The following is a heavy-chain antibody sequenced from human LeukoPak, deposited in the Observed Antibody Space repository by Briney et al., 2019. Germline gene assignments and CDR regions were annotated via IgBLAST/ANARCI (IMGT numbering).Heavy chain of an antibody. D-gene: IGHD4-17*01. CDR3: ARAPAVYYGDHEWDYYYYYMDV. V-gene: IGHV3-7*04. J-gene: IGHJ6*03. CDR1: GFTFSSYW. Sequence: GGSLRLSCAASGFTFSSYWMSWVRQAPGKGLEWVANIKQDGSEKYYVDSVKGRFTISRDNAKNSLYLQMNSLRAEDTAVYYCARAPAVYYGDHEWDYYYYYMDVWGKGTTVTVSS. CDR2: IKQDGSEK.